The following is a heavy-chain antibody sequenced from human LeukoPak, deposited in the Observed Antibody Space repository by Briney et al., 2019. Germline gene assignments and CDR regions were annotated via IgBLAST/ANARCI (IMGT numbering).Heavy chain of an antibody. D-gene: IGHD2-2*01. CDR1: GYTFTSYG. V-gene: IGHV1-18*01. Sequence: ASVKVSCKASGYTFTSYGISWVRQAPGQGLEWMGWISAYNGNTNYAQKLQGRVTMTTDTSTSTAYMELRSLRSDDTAVYYSARVPIVVVPAANDYWGQGTLVTVSS. CDR2: ISAYNGNT. J-gene: IGHJ4*02. CDR3: ARVPIVVVPAANDY.